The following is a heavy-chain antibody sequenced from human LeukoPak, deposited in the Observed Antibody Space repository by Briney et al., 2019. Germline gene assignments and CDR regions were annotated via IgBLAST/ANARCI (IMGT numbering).Heavy chain of an antibody. J-gene: IGHJ4*02. CDR3: TRYNVGFES. CDR1: GFIFSDSN. CDR2: IRSKTNSYAT. D-gene: IGHD1-1*01. Sequence: GGSLRLSCAASGFIFSDSNMHWVRQASGKGLEWVGRIRSKTNSYATSYAASVKGRFALSRDDSKNTAYLQMNSLKTEDTAVYYCTRYNVGFESWGQGTLVTVSS. V-gene: IGHV3-73*01.